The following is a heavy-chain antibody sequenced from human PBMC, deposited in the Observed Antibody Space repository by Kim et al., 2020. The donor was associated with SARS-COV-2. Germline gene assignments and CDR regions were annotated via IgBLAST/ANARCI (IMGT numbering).Heavy chain of an antibody. V-gene: IGHV4-34*01. D-gene: IGHD3-22*01. CDR1: GGSFSGYY. Sequence: SETLSLTCAVYGGSFSGYYWSWIRQPPGKGLEWIGEINHSGSTNYNPSLKSRVTISVDTSKNQFSLKLSSVTAADTAVYYCARGRGDSSGYYLVWGAHYYYGMDVWGQGTTVTVSS. J-gene: IGHJ6*02. CDR2: INHSGST. CDR3: ARGRGDSSGYYLVWGAHYYYGMDV.